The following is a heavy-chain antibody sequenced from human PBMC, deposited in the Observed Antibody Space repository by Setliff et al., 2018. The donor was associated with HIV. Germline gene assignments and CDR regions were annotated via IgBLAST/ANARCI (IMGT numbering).Heavy chain of an antibody. D-gene: IGHD5-18*01. CDR3: ARDDSNGNTDAFDI. V-gene: IGHV3-48*03. J-gene: IGHJ3*02. CDR2: ITSSGDAI. Sequence: GGSLRLSCGASGFTFSDIEMNWVRQAPGKGLEWVSYITSSGDAIYYADSVKGRFTISRDNAKNSLYLQMNSLRAEDTAVYYCARDDSNGNTDAFDIWGQGTTVTVSS. CDR1: GFTFSDIE.